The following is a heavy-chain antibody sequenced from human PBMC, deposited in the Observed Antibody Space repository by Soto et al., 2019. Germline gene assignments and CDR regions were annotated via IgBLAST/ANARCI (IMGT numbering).Heavy chain of an antibody. CDR3: ARLGYCSSTSCPPLYGMDV. V-gene: IGHV5-51*01. CDR2: IYPGDSDT. J-gene: IGHJ6*02. CDR1: GYSFTSYW. Sequence: GESLKISCKGSGYSFTSYWIGWVRQWPGKGLEWMGIIYPGDSDTRYSPSFQGQVTISADKSISTAYLQWSSLKASDTAMYYFARLGYCSSTSCPPLYGMDVWGQGTTVTVSS. D-gene: IGHD2-2*01.